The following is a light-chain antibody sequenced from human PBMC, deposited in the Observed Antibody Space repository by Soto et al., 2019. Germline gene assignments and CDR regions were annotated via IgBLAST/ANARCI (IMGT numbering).Light chain of an antibody. V-gene: IGKV1-39*01. Sequence: THSPSPLSASVGDRVTITCRASHSISSYLNWYQQKPGKAPKLLIYGTSSLQTGVPSRFSGSGSGTDFTLTISSLQPEDFATYYCQQTYSTPRTFSGGTKVDTK. J-gene: IGKJ4*01. CDR2: GTS. CDR1: HSISSY. CDR3: QQTYSTPRT.